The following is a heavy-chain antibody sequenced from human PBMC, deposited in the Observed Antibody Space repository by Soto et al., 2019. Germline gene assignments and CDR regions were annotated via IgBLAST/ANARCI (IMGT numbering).Heavy chain of an antibody. CDR2: ISAYNGNT. D-gene: IGHD3-22*01. Sequence: GASVKVSCKASGYTFTSYGISWVRQAPGQGLEWMGWISAYNGNTNYAQKLQGRVTMTTDTSTSTAYMELRSLRSDDTAVYYCARFTMIVVVIGNAFDIWGQGTMVTVS. CDR3: ARFTMIVVVIGNAFDI. V-gene: IGHV1-18*01. J-gene: IGHJ3*02. CDR1: GYTFTSYG.